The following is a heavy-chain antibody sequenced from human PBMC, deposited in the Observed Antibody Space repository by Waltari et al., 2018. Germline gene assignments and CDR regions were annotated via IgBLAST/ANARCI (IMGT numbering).Heavy chain of an antibody. Sequence: QVQLVESGVGVVQPGRSLRLSCAASGFTFSSYGMHWVRQAPGKGLEWVAVIWYDGSNKYYADSVKGRFTISRDNSKNTLYLQMNSLRAEDTAMYYCAKVWDDVYYWGQGTLVTVSS. V-gene: IGHV3-30*18. CDR2: IWYDGSNK. D-gene: IGHD1-1*01. CDR1: GFTFSSYG. J-gene: IGHJ4*02. CDR3: AKVWDDVYY.